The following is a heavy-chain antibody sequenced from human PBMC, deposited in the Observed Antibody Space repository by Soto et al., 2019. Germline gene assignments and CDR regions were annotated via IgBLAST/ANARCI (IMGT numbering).Heavy chain of an antibody. Sequence: PWGSLRLSCAASGFTFISYSMNFFRQSPLKWLEWVSYISSSSSTIYYADSVKGRFTISRDNAKNSLYLQMNSLRDEDTAVYYCARDPHYYDSSGYSTLGYYFDYWGQGTLVTVSS. V-gene: IGHV3-48*02. CDR1: GFTFISYS. D-gene: IGHD3-22*01. CDR2: ISSSSSTI. J-gene: IGHJ4*02. CDR3: ARDPHYYDSSGYSTLGYYFDY.